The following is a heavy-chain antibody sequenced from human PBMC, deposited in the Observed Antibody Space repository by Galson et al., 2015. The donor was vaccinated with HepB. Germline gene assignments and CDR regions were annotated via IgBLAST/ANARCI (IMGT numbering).Heavy chain of an antibody. V-gene: IGHV3-48*02. CDR2: ISGSSSTI. CDR3: ASGGVTAVTPPDY. CDR1: GFTLSDYS. J-gene: IGHJ4*02. Sequence: SLRLSCAGSGFTLSDYSMHWVRQAPGKGLEWLSYISGSSSTIYYADSVKGRFTISRDNAENSLYLQMDSLRDEDTAVYYCASGGVTAVTPPDYWGQGTLVTVSS. D-gene: IGHD4-23*01.